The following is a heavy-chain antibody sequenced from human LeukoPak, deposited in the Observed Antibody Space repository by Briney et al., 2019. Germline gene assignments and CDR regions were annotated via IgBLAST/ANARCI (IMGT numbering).Heavy chain of an antibody. D-gene: IGHD6-19*01. CDR2: ISWNSGSI. V-gene: IGHV3-9*01. CDR3: AKSKIAVAGRGGYFDY. J-gene: IGHJ4*02. Sequence: PGGSLRLSCAASGFTFDDYAMHWVRQAPGKGLEWVSGISWNSGSIGYADSVKGRFTISRDNAKNSLYLQMNSLRAEDTALYYCAKSKIAVAGRGGYFDYWGQGTLVTVSS. CDR1: GFTFDDYA.